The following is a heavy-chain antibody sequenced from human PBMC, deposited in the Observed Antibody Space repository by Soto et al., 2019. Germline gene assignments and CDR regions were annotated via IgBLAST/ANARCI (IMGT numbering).Heavy chain of an antibody. CDR1: GGSFSGYY. J-gene: IGHJ4*02. V-gene: IGHV4-34*01. D-gene: IGHD3-10*01. CDR3: ARDHYYGSGSRIDY. Sequence: SETLSLTCAVYGGSFSGYYWSWIRQPPGKGLEWIGEINHSGSTNYNPSLKSRVTISVDTSKNQFSLKLSSVTAADTAVYYCARDHYYGSGSRIDYWGQGTLVTVSS. CDR2: INHSGST.